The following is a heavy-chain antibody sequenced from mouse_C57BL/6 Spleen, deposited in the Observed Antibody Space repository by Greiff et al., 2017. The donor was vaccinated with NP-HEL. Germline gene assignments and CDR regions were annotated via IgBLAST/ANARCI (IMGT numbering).Heavy chain of an antibody. D-gene: IGHD2-4*01. CDR2: INPYNGGT. CDR3: ARGYYDYDGWFAY. J-gene: IGHJ3*01. Sequence: VQLKQSGPVLVKPGASVKMSCKASAYTFTDYYMNWVKQSHGKSLEWIGVINPYNGGTSYNQKFKGKATLTVDKSSSTAYMELNSLTSEDSAVYYCARGYYDYDGWFAYWGQGTLVTVSA. V-gene: IGHV1-19*01. CDR1: AYTFTDYY.